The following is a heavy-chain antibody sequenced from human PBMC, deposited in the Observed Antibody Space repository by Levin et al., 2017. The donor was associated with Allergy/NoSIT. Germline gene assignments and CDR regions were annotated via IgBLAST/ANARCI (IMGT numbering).Heavy chain of an antibody. CDR3: ARGRTTLTTGTYYNGTDV. CDR1: GFTFSSSW. J-gene: IGHJ6*02. D-gene: IGHD4-11*01. Sequence: PGGSLRLSCAASGFTFSSSWMHWVRQAPGKGLLWVSRIYSDGSSTSYADSLKGRFTISRDNAKNTLYLQMNSLRAEDTAVYYCARGRTTLTTGTYYNGTDVWGQGTTVTVSS. CDR2: IYSDGSST. V-gene: IGHV3-74*01.